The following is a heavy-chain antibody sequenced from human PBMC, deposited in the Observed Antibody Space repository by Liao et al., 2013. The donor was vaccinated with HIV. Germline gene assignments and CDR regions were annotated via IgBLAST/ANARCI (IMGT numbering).Heavy chain of an antibody. CDR3: ARDAYCGGDCYAFDI. CDR1: GGSISSGDSY. J-gene: IGHJ3*02. Sequence: QVQLQESGPGLVKPSQTLSLTCTVSGGSISSGDSYWSWIRQPPGKGLEWIGYIYYSGSTYYNPSLKSRVTISLDTSKNQFSLKLSSLTAADTAVYYCARDAYCGGDCYAFDIWGQGTMVTVSS. D-gene: IGHD2-21*01. CDR2: IYYSGST. V-gene: IGHV4-30-4*08.